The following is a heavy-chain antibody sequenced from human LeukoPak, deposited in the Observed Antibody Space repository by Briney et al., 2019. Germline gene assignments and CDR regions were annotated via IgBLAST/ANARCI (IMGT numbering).Heavy chain of an antibody. J-gene: IGHJ4*02. D-gene: IGHD2-2*01. CDR3: ARAGEYQLPFDY. CDR2: INHSGST. CDR1: GGSFSGYY. Sequence: SETLSLTCAVYGGSFSGYYWSWIRQPPGKGLEWVGEINHSGSTNYNPSLKSRVTISVDTSKNQFSLKLSSVTAADTAVYYCARAGEYQLPFDYWGQGTLVTVSS. V-gene: IGHV4-34*01.